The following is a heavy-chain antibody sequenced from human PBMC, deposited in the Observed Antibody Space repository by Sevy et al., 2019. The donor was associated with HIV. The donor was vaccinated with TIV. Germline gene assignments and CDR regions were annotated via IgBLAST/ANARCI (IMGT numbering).Heavy chain of an antibody. J-gene: IGHJ5*02. D-gene: IGHD2-15*01. CDR3: ARDAAYCSGGSCYSMSWFDP. CDR2: IYYSGST. CDR1: GGSISSYY. Sequence: SETLSLTCTVSGGSISSYYWSWIRQPPGKGLEWIGYIYYSGSTNYNPSLKSRVTISVDTSKNQFSLKLSSVPAADTAVYYCARDAAYCSGGSCYSMSWFDPWGQGTLVTVSS. V-gene: IGHV4-59*01.